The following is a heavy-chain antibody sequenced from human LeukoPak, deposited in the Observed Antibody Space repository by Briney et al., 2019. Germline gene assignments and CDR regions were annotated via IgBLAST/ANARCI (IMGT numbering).Heavy chain of an antibody. CDR1: GYTFTSYG. J-gene: IGHJ4*02. V-gene: IGHV1-18*01. D-gene: IGHD3-9*01. Sequence: ASVRVSCKASGYTFTSYGISWVRQAPGQGLEWMGWISAYDGNTNYAQKLQGRVTMTTDTSTSTAYMELRSLRSDDTAVYYCARDPSYYDILTGYSRPNPFDYWGQGTLVTVSS. CDR2: ISAYDGNT. CDR3: ARDPSYYDILTGYSRPNPFDY.